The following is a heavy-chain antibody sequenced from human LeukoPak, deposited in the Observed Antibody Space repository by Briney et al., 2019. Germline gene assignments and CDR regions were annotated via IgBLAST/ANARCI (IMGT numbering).Heavy chain of an antibody. CDR2: IIPIFGTA. CDR1: GGTFSSYA. D-gene: IGHD3-16*02. CDR3: ARGPTFGGVIVYTPFDY. V-gene: IGHV1-69*13. Sequence: SVQVSCKSSGGTFSSYAISWVRPAPGQGLAWMGGIIPIFGTANYAQKFQGSVTITADESTSTAYMELSSLKSAETAVYYCARGPTFGGVIVYTPFDYWGQGTLVTVSS. J-gene: IGHJ4*02.